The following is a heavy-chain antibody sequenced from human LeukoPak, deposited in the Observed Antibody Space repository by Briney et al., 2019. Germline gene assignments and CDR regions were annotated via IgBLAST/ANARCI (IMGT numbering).Heavy chain of an antibody. D-gene: IGHD3-10*01. V-gene: IGHV4-59*01. CDR3: ARDKGGEGVDY. CDR2: IYYSGST. Sequence: ASETLSLTCTVSGGSISSYYWSWIRQPPGKGLEWIGYIYYSGSTNYNPSLKSRVTISVDTSKNQFSLKLSSVTAADTAVYYCARDKGGEGVDYWGQGTLVTVSS. J-gene: IGHJ4*02. CDR1: GGSISSYY.